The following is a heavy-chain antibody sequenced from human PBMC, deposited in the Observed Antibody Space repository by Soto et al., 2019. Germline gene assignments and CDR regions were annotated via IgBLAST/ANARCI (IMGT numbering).Heavy chain of an antibody. D-gene: IGHD5-12*01. CDR2: IFPGDSDT. J-gene: IGHJ4*02. Sequence: GESLKISCEGSGDTLTSQWIGWVRQMPGKGLEWMGIIFPGDSDTRYSPSFQGQVTISADSSISTAYLQWSSLKASDTAMYYCAGLTDGYPGYWGQGTLVTVSS. CDR1: GDTLTSQW. V-gene: IGHV5-51*01. CDR3: AGLTDGYPGY.